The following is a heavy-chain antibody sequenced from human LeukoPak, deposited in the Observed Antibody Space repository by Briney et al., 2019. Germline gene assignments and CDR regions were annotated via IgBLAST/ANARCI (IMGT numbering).Heavy chain of an antibody. CDR1: GYTFTGYY. CDR2: INPNSGGT. V-gene: IGHV1-2*02. Sequence: GASVKVSCKASGYTFTGYYMHWVRQAPGQGLEWMGWINPNSGGTNYAQKFQGRVTMTRDTSISTAYMELSRLRSDDTAVYYCARGYRSSTSCYWGDYFDYWGQGTLVTVSS. J-gene: IGHJ4*02. D-gene: IGHD2-2*01. CDR3: ARGYRSSTSCYWGDYFDY.